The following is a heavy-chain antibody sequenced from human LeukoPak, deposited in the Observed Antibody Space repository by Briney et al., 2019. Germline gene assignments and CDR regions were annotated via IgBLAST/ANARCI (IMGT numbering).Heavy chain of an antibody. CDR2: INLSGGST. V-gene: IGHV1-46*01. Sequence: ASVRVSCKASGYTFTSYYMHWVRQAPAQGLEWMGVINLSGGSTSYAQKFQGRVTMTRDTSTSTVYMELTSLRSEDTAVYYCARAAAAGRHAPPVGYWGQGTPVTVSS. CDR1: GYTFTSYY. J-gene: IGHJ4*02. CDR3: ARAAAAGRHAPPVGY. D-gene: IGHD6-13*01.